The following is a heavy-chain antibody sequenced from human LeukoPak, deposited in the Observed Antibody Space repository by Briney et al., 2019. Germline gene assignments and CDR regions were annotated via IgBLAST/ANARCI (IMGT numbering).Heavy chain of an antibody. D-gene: IGHD2-15*01. Sequence: GGSLRLSCAASGFTFSSYGMHWVRQAPGKGLEWVAFIRYDGSNKYYADSVKGRFTISRDNSKNTLSLQMDSLRPEDTAVYYCAKDIRFQTVVMVAATSDYWGQGTLVTVSS. V-gene: IGHV3-30*02. CDR3: AKDIRFQTVVMVAATSDY. CDR1: GFTFSSYG. J-gene: IGHJ4*02. CDR2: IRYDGSNK.